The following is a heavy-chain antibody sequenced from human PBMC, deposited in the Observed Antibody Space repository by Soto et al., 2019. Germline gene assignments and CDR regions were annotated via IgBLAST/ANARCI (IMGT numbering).Heavy chain of an antibody. CDR2: ISRSSSYI. CDR1: GFTFSSYS. Sequence: LRLSCAASGFTFSSYSMNWVRQAPGKGLEWVSFISRSSSYIYYADSVKGRLTISRDNSKNTLYLQMNSLRAEDTAVYYCARYLRPEYYDILTVSGMDVWGQGTTVTVSS. J-gene: IGHJ6*02. V-gene: IGHV3-21*01. D-gene: IGHD3-9*01. CDR3: ARYLRPEYYDILTVSGMDV.